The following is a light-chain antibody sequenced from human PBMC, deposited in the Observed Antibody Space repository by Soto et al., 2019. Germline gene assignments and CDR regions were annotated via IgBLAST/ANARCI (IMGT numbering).Light chain of an antibody. V-gene: IGKV3-15*01. CDR1: QTVASN. CDR2: GAS. Sequence: EIVMTQAPATLSVSPGERATLSCRASQTVASNVAWYQQKPGQAPRLLIHGASTRATGVSARFSGTGSGTEVTLTISSLQSEDFAVYYCQQYDNWPPQYTFGQGTRLQIK. CDR3: QQYDNWPPQYT. J-gene: IGKJ2*01.